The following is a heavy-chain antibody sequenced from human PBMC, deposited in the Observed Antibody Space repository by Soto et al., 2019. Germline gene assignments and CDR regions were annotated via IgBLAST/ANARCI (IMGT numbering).Heavy chain of an antibody. CDR2: IIPILGIA. Sequence: QVQLVQSGAEVKKPGSSVKVSCKASGVTFSSYTISWVRQAPGQGLEWMGRIIPILGIANYAHKFQGRVTITEDKSTSTAYMELSSLRSEYTAVYYCARDRGLLWFGELPRAPFDYWGQGILVTVSS. J-gene: IGHJ4*02. V-gene: IGHV1-69*08. CDR3: ARDRGLLWFGELPRAPFDY. D-gene: IGHD3-10*01. CDR1: GVTFSSYT.